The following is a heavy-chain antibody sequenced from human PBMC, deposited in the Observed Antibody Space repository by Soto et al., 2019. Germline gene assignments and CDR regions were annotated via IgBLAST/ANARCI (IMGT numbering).Heavy chain of an antibody. CDR1: GGSISSGGYY. CDR2: IYYSGST. Sequence: KTSETLSLTCTVSGGSISSGGYYWSWIRQHPGKGLEWIGYIYYSGSTYYNPSLKSRVTISVDTSKNQFSLKLSSVTAADTAVYYCARGYSGYDLCYFDYWGQGTLVTVSS. CDR3: ARGYSGYDLCYFDY. D-gene: IGHD5-12*01. J-gene: IGHJ4*02. V-gene: IGHV4-31*03.